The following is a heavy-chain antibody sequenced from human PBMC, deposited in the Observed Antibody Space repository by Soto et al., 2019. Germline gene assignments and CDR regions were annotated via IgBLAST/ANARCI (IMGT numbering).Heavy chain of an antibody. Sequence: KPSETLSLTCTVSGVTVSSDAYYWSWIRQPPGKGLEWIGNIYHTGITYYSPSLKSRVDISLYRSTNQFSLRLSSVTAADTAVYYCARNRLSGTTRSKFDYWGQGTLVTVSS. D-gene: IGHD3-16*01. CDR2: IYHTGIT. CDR1: GVTVSSDAYY. CDR3: ARNRLSGTTRSKFDY. J-gene: IGHJ4*02. V-gene: IGHV4-31*03.